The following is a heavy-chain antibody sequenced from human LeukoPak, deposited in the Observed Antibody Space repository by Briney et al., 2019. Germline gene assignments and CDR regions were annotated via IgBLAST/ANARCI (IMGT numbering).Heavy chain of an antibody. J-gene: IGHJ4*02. CDR1: GFIVSSTY. D-gene: IGHD6-13*01. CDR3: ARGPPGIAAAGILPGVSDY. V-gene: IGHV3-53*01. Sequence: GGSLRLSCAASGFIVSSTYMSWVRQAPGKGLEWVSGISGSGGSTYYADSVKGRFTISRDNSKNTLYLQMNSLRAEDTAVYYCARGPPGIAAAGILPGVSDYWGQGTLVTVSS. CDR2: ISGSGGST.